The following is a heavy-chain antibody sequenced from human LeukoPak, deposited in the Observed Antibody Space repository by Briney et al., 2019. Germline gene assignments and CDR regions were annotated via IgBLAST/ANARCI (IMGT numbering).Heavy chain of an antibody. CDR2: IYYSGST. CDR3: ARSLGTLDYYDSSGYYLGYFDY. J-gene: IGHJ4*02. Sequence: SETLSLTCTVSGGSISSYYWSWIRQPPGKGLEWIGYIYYSGSTNYNPSLKSRVTISVDKSKNQFSLKLSSVTAADTAVYYCARSLGTLDYYDSSGYYLGYFDYWGQGTLVTVSS. V-gene: IGHV4-59*01. D-gene: IGHD3-22*01. CDR1: GGSISSYY.